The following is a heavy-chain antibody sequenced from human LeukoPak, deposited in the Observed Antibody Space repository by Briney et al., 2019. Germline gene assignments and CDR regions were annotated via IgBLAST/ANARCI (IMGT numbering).Heavy chain of an antibody. CDR2: ISSSSSTI. Sequence: PGGSLSLSSAASGFTLSSYSINWVRQAPGKGLEWVSYISSSSSTIYYADSVKGRFTISRDNAKNSLYLQMNSLRAEDTAVYYCARCLYYYDSSGYISYYWGQRTLVTVSS. D-gene: IGHD3-22*01. CDR3: ARCLYYYDSSGYISYY. V-gene: IGHV3-48*01. J-gene: IGHJ4*02. CDR1: GFTLSSYS.